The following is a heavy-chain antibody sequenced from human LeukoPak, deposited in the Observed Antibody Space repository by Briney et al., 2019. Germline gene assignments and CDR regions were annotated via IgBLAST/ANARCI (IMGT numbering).Heavy chain of an antibody. CDR1: GFPFSSHG. Sequence: GGSLRLSCAGSGFPFSSHGMNWVRQAPGKGLEWVAFIRYDGTNKYYADSVKGRFTISRDNSKNTLYLQMNTLRADDTAVYYCAKDHGSSDWYYFDYWGQGTLVTVSS. CDR2: IRYDGTNK. J-gene: IGHJ4*02. CDR3: AKDHGSSDWYYFDY. D-gene: IGHD2-15*01. V-gene: IGHV3-30*02.